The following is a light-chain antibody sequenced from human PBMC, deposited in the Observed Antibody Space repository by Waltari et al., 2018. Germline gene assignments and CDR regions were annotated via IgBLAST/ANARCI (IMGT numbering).Light chain of an antibody. CDR2: DVT. Sequence: QSALTQPASVSGSPGQSITISCTGTSRDVGGYNSVSWYQQHPGKAPKLLIYDVTKRPSGVSARFSGSKSGNTASLTISGLQAEDEADYYCNSYTSSSTLWVFGGGTKLTVL. J-gene: IGLJ3*02. CDR3: NSYTSSSTLWV. V-gene: IGLV2-14*01. CDR1: SRDVGGYNS.